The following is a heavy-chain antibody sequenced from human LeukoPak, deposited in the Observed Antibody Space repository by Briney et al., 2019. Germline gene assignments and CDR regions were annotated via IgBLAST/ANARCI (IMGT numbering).Heavy chain of an antibody. CDR1: GFTFSNYG. V-gene: IGHV3-30*18. J-gene: IGHJ6*02. D-gene: IGHD1-1*01. CDR2: ISYDGVNK. CDR3: AKLRELVTYYYYYGLDV. Sequence: GKSLRLSCAASGFTFSNYGMHWVRQAPGKGLVWVALISYDGVNKYYADSVKGRFTISRDNSKNTLYLRMNSLRVEDTALYYCAKLRELVTYYYYYGLDVWGQGTTVTVSS.